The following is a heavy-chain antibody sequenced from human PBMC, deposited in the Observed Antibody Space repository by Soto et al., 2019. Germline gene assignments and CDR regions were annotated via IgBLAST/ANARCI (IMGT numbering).Heavy chain of an antibody. Sequence: XTLSLRGTVSGGSISSYDWSWIRQPAGKGLEWIGRIYTSGSTNYNPSLKSRFTMSVDTSKNQFSLKLSSVTAADKAVYYCARDQILRYFDWLFREDAFDIWGQGTMGTVSS. V-gene: IGHV4-4*07. D-gene: IGHD3-9*01. J-gene: IGHJ3*02. CDR2: IYTSGST. CDR3: ARDQILRYFDWLFREDAFDI. CDR1: GGSISSYD.